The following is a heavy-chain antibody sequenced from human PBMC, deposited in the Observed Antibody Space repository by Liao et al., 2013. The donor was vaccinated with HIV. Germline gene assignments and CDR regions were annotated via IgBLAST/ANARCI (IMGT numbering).Heavy chain of an antibody. CDR1: GGPITSDNSY. D-gene: IGHD3-22*01. CDR3: ARGVPSMIVVLFEI. J-gene: IGHJ3*02. V-gene: IGHV4-30-4*01. CDR2: IYYSGST. Sequence: QVHLQASGPGLVRPSQTLSLNCSVSGGPITSDNSYWSWIRQSPEKGLEWIGYIYYSGSTYYNPSLKSRVTILLDAPKSQFSLKLTTVTAADTAVYFCARGVPSMIVVLFEIWGQGTMVTVSS.